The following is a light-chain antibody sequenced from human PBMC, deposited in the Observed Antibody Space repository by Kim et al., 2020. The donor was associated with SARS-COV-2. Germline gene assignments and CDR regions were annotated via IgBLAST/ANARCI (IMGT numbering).Light chain of an antibody. CDR2: EAK. V-gene: IGLV3-1*01. CDR1: NVGNKD. Sequence: VSAGQTATITCYGDNVGNKDVAWYQKKPGQSPGLLIHEAKRRHSGIPGRFSGANSGTTVTLTISGPQAVDDADYYCQAWGSSAVVFGGGTQLTVL. CDR3: QAWGSSAVV. J-gene: IGLJ2*01.